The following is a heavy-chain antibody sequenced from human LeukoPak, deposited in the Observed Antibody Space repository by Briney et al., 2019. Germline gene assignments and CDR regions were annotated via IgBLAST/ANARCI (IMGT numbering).Heavy chain of an antibody. CDR1: GGSFSGYY. CDR2: INHSGST. J-gene: IGHJ4*02. D-gene: IGHD3-9*01. V-gene: IGHV4-34*01. Sequence: NPSETLSLTCAVYGGSFSGYYWSWIRQPPGKGLEWIGEINHSGSTNYNPSLKSRVTISVDTSKNQFSLKLSSVTAADTAVYYCARDAFQAGYLGGYFDYWGQGTLVTVSS. CDR3: ARDAFQAGYLGGYFDY.